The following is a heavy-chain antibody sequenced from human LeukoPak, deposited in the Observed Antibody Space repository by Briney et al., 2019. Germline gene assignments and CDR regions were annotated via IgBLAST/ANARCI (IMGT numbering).Heavy chain of an antibody. CDR2: IYPVDSDT. Sequence: GESLKISCKGSGYSFTSYWIGWVRQMPGQGLEWVGIIYPVDSDTRYSPSFQGQVTISADKSISTAYLQWSSLKASDTAMYYCARRDTNLFDIWGQGTMVTVSS. D-gene: IGHD1-14*01. V-gene: IGHV5-51*01. J-gene: IGHJ3*02. CDR1: GYSFTSYW. CDR3: ARRDTNLFDI.